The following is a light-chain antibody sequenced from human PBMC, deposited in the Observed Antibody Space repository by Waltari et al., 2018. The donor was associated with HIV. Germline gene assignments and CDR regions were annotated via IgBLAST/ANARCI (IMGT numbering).Light chain of an antibody. J-gene: IGLJ3*02. CDR2: STN. CDR1: PGSFSTNHS. Sequence: QTVVTQEPSFSVSPGGTVTLPCALRPGSFSTNHSHIWYQQTPGQAPRTLIYSTNTRSSGVPDRFSGSILGNKAALTITGAQAYDESDYYCVLYMGSGIWVFGGGTKLTVL. CDR3: VLYMGSGIWV. V-gene: IGLV8-61*01.